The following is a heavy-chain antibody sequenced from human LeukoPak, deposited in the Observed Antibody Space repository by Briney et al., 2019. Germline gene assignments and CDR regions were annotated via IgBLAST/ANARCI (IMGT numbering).Heavy chain of an antibody. J-gene: IGHJ4*02. CDR1: GFTFSSYW. V-gene: IGHV3-7*01. CDR2: IKQDGSEK. CDR3: ASETTVPMYYFDY. D-gene: IGHD4-17*01. Sequence: PVGSLRLSCAASGFTFSSYWMSWVRRAPGKGLEWVANIKQDGSEKYYVDSVKGRFTISRDNAKNSLYLQMNSLRAEDTAVYYCASETTVPMYYFDYWGQGTLVTVSS.